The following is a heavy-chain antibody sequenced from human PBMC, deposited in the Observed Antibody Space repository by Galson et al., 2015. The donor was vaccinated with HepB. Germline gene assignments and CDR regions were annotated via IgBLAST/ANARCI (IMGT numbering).Heavy chain of an antibody. V-gene: IGHV3-53*01. CDR3: AGDSLGYGMDV. J-gene: IGHJ6*02. Sequence: SLRLSCAASGFTVSSNYMSWVRQAPGKGLEWVSLIYSGGSTNYADSVKGRFTISRDNSKNTLYLQMSSLRAEDTAVYYCAGDSLGYGMDVWGRGTTVTVSS. CDR2: IYSGGST. D-gene: IGHD7-27*01. CDR1: GFTVSSNY.